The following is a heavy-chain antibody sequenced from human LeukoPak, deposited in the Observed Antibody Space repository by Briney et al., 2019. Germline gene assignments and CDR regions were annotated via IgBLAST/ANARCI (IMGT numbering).Heavy chain of an antibody. D-gene: IGHD2-21*01. Sequence: GGSLRLSCAASGFTFSSYGMHWVRQAPGKGLEWVAFIRYDGSNKYYADSVKGRFTISRDNSKNTLYLQMNSLRAEDTAVYYCAKFHIVVVNGYFDYWGQGTLVTVSS. V-gene: IGHV3-30*02. CDR3: AKFHIVVVNGYFDY. CDR2: IRYDGSNK. J-gene: IGHJ4*02. CDR1: GFTFSSYG.